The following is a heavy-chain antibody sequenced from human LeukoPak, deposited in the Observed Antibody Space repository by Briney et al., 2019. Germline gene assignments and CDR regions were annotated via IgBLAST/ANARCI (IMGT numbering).Heavy chain of an antibody. Sequence: SQTLSLTCTVSGGSISSGGYYWSWIRQHPGKGLEWIGYIYYSGSTYYDPSLKSRVTISVDTSKNQFSLKLSSVTAADTAVYYCARQVIVVAELNWFDPWGQGTLVTVSS. J-gene: IGHJ5*02. D-gene: IGHD3-16*02. CDR3: ARQVIVVAELNWFDP. CDR2: IYYSGST. V-gene: IGHV4-31*03. CDR1: GGSISSGGYY.